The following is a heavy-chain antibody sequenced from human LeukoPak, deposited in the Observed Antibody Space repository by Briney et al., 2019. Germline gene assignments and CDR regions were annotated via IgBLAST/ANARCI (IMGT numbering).Heavy chain of an antibody. CDR1: GGSISSSSYY. CDR3: ARWTTYCSGGSCLYYFDY. CDR2: IYYSGST. Sequence: SETLSLTCTVSGGSISSSSYYWGWIRQPPGKGLEWIGSIYYSGSTYYNPSLKSRVTISVDTSKNQFSLKLSSVTAADTAVYYCARWTTYCSGGSCLYYFDYWGQGTLVTVSS. J-gene: IGHJ4*02. D-gene: IGHD2-15*01. V-gene: IGHV4-39*01.